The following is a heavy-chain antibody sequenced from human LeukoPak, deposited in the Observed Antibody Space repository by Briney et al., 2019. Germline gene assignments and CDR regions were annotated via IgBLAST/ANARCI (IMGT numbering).Heavy chain of an antibody. J-gene: IGHJ4*02. Sequence: SETLTLTCVVSGFSISHGCFWGWVRRPPGKGREGIASIYHDERTYYNASLNSRATISVDTSKNQFSLKLGAVTAADTAVYYCARAPVVSPFDSWGQGILVIVSS. CDR2: IYHDERT. CDR3: ARAPVVSPFDS. CDR1: GFSISHGCF. V-gene: IGHV4-38-2*01. D-gene: IGHD3-22*01.